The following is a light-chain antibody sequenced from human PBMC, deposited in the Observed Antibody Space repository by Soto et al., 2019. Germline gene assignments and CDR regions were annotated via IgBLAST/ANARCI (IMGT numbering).Light chain of an antibody. CDR2: DVS. V-gene: IGKV3-20*01. Sequence: IVLTQSPDTLSLSPGQRATVSCRASQCVSRRYLAWYQQKPGQAPILLIYDVSERASDIPDRFSGSGSGTDFTLTINRLVPEDVAVYYCQYQGSFGGGTKVEIE. J-gene: IGKJ4*01. CDR3: QYQGS. CDR1: QCVSRRY.